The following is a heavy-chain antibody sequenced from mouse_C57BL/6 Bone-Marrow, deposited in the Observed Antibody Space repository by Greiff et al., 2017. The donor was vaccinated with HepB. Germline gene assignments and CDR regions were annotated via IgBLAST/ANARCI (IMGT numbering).Heavy chain of an antibody. V-gene: IGHV1-42*01. CDR1: GYSFTGYY. CDR3: ANDGYYY. J-gene: IGHJ2*01. Sequence: EVQLVESGPELVKPGASVKISCKASGYSFTGYYMNWVKQSPEKSLEWIGEINPSTGGTTYNQKFKAKATLTVDKSSSTAYMQLKSLTSEDSAVYYCANDGYYYWGQGTTLTVSS. CDR2: INPSTGGT. D-gene: IGHD2-3*01.